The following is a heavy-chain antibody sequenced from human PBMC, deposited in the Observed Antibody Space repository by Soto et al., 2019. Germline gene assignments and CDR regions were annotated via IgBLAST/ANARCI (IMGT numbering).Heavy chain of an antibody. Sequence: AGGSLRLSCAASGFTFSSYSMHWVRQAPGKVLEWVTVISYDGSNKYYADSVKGRFTISRDNSKNTLYLQMNSLRAEDTAVYYCARDLLYYYDSSGPFWGQGTLVTVSS. D-gene: IGHD3-22*01. J-gene: IGHJ4*02. V-gene: IGHV3-30-3*01. CDR1: GFTFSSYS. CDR2: ISYDGSNK. CDR3: ARDLLYYYDSSGPF.